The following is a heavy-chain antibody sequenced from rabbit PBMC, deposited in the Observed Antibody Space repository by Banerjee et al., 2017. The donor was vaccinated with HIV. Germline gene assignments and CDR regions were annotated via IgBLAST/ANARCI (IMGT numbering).Heavy chain of an antibody. CDR2: IYAGVSGST. V-gene: IGHV1S40*01. D-gene: IGHD1-1*01. Sequence: QSLEESGGDLVKPGASLTLTCTASGFSFSSNYYMCWVRQAPGKGLEWIACIYAGVSGSTYYASWAKGRFTISKTSSTTVTLQMTSLTAADTATYFCARGSSDYHYFNLWGPGTLVTVS. CDR3: ARGSSDYHYFNL. J-gene: IGHJ4*01. CDR1: GFSFSSNYY.